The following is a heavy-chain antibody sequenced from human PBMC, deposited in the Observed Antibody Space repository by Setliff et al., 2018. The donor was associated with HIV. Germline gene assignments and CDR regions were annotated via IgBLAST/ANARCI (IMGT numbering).Heavy chain of an antibody. V-gene: IGHV4-39*01. CDR2: IYYSGST. J-gene: IGHJ4*02. Sequence: SETLSLTCTASGGSISSSSHYWGWIRQSPGKGLEWIGSIYYSGSTYYNSSLKSRVTIFVDTSKNQFSLKLSSVTAADTAVYYCARHSPSDYWGQGTLVTVSS. CDR1: GGSISSSSHY. CDR3: ARHSPSDY.